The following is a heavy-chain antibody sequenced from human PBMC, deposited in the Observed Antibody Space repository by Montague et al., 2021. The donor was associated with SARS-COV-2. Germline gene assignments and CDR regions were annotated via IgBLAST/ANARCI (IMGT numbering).Heavy chain of an antibody. CDR2: INHSGDT. CDR1: GGSFSGYC. D-gene: IGHD6-19*01. V-gene: IGHV4-34*01. CDR3: ARGVLGEDRSASGWFLTHHYNWLDP. J-gene: IGHJ5*02. Sequence: SETLSLTCAVYGGSFSGYCWSWIRQSPGKGLEWIGEINHSGDTNYNPPLKSRVTISVDTSKNQFSLKLRSVTAADMAVYYCARGVLGEDRSASGWFLTHHYNWLDPWGQGTTVTVSS.